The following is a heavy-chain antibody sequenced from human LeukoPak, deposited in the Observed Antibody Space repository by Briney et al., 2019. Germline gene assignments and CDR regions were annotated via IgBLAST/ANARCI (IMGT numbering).Heavy chain of an antibody. D-gene: IGHD6-6*01. Sequence: PGGSLRLSCAASGFTFSSYEMNWVRQAPGKGLEWVSYISSSGSTIYYADSVKGRFTISRDNAKNSLYLQMNSLRAEDTAVYYCAMAYSSSSLYYFDYWGQGTLVTVSS. CDR3: AMAYSSSSLYYFDY. CDR1: GFTFSSYE. V-gene: IGHV3-48*03. CDR2: ISSSGSTI. J-gene: IGHJ4*02.